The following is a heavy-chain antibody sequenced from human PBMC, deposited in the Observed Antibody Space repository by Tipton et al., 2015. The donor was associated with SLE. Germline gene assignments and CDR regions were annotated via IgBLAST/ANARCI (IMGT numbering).Heavy chain of an antibody. V-gene: IGHV4-61*02. CDR2: LYGSGDT. CDR1: GDSVTGDTYY. J-gene: IGHJ3*02. D-gene: IGHD4-23*01. Sequence: TLSLTCTVSGDSVTGDTYYWSWIRQPAGKELEWIGRLYGSGDTNYNPSFSSRVTISVDTSKNQFSLRFNSVTAADTAVYYCARAVAPSPYAFHIWGQGTMVTVSS. CDR3: ARAVAPSPYAFHI.